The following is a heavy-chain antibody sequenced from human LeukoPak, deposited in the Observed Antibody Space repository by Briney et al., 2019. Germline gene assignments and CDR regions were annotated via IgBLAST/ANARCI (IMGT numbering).Heavy chain of an antibody. J-gene: IGHJ5*02. V-gene: IGHV1-69*10. Sequence: SVKVSCKASGGTFSSYTISWVRQAPGQGLEWMGGIIPILGIANYAQKFQGRVTITADKSTSTAYMELSSLRSEDTAVYYCAREDFGVVIHNWFDPWGQGTLVTVSS. CDR2: IIPILGIA. CDR3: AREDFGVVIHNWFDP. CDR1: GGTFSSYT. D-gene: IGHD3-3*01.